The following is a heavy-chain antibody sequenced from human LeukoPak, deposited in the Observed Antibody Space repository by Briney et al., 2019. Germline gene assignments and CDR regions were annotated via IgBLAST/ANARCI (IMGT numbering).Heavy chain of an antibody. D-gene: IGHD3-16*02. CDR3: ASLLYVWGSYRHDFDY. J-gene: IGHJ4*02. Sequence: PGRSLRLSCAASGFTFSSYAMHWVRQAPGKGLEWVAIISYDGSNKYYADSVKGRFTISRDNSKDTLYLQMNSPRAEDTAVYYCASLLYVWGSYRHDFDYWGQGTLVTVSS. V-gene: IGHV3-30*04. CDR1: GFTFSSYA. CDR2: ISYDGSNK.